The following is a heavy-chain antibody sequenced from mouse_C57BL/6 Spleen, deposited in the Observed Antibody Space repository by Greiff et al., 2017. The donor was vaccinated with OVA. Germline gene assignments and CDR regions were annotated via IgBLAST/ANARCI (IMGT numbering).Heavy chain of an antibody. CDR2: IYPSDSYT. J-gene: IGHJ3*01. V-gene: IGHV1-69*01. Sequence: QVQLQQPGAELVMPGASVKLSCKASGYTFTSYWMHWVKQRPGQGLEWIGEIYPSDSYTNYNQKFKGKSTLTVDKSSSTAYMQLSSLTSEDSAVYYCARRRVSGNYGFAYWGQGTLVTVSA. CDR3: ARRRVSGNYGFAY. D-gene: IGHD2-1*01. CDR1: GYTFTSYW.